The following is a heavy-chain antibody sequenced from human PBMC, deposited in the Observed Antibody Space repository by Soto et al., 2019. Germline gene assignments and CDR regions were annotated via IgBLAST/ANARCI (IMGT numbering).Heavy chain of an antibody. D-gene: IGHD3-3*01. CDR1: GFAFSSYA. CDR2: ISGSGGST. V-gene: IGHV3-23*01. CDR3: AKLPLLRSAFDI. Sequence: GGSLRLSCAASGFAFSSYAMSWVRQAPGKGLEWVSAISGSGGSTYYADSVKGRFTISRDNSKNTLYLQMNSLRAEDTAVYYCAKLPLLRSAFDIWGQGTMVTVSS. J-gene: IGHJ3*02.